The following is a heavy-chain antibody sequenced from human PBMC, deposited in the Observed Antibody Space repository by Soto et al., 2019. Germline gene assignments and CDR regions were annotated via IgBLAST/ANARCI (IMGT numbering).Heavy chain of an antibody. J-gene: IGHJ4*02. CDR3: ASTRGY. CDR1: GFTFSGYW. D-gene: IGHD3-3*01. Sequence: EVQLVESGGGLVQPGGSLRLSCAASGFTFSGYWMKWVRQAPGKGLEWVATIKEDGSEKYYVDSVKGGFTISRDSAKNSVHLQMNSLRVEDTAVYYCASTRGYWGQGTLVTVSS. CDR2: IKEDGSEK. V-gene: IGHV3-7*05.